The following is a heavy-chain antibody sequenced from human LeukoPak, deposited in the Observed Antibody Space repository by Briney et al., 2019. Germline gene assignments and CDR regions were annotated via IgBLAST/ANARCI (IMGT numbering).Heavy chain of an antibody. CDR3: ARTATVRSFDY. V-gene: IGHV3-74*01. Sequence: GGSLRLSCAASGFTFSSYSMNWARQAPGKGLVWVSRTNSDGSSTNYADSVTGRFTISRDNAKNTLYLQMNSLRTEDTAVYYCARTATVRSFDYWGQGTLVTVSS. D-gene: IGHD4-17*01. CDR1: GFTFSSYS. CDR2: TNSDGSST. J-gene: IGHJ4*02.